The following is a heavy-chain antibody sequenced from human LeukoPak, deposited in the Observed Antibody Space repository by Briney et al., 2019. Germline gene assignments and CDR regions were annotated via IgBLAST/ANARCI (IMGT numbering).Heavy chain of an antibody. Sequence: ASVKVSCKASVYTFTDYYLHWVRQAPGHGLEWMGWINPKTGVTKYAQNFQGRVTMTRDTSISTAYMEVSRLRSDDTAVFYCARDLAMYSPDLDYWGQGTLVTVSS. D-gene: IGHD1-26*01. J-gene: IGHJ4*02. CDR1: VYTFTDYY. CDR3: ARDLAMYSPDLDY. CDR2: INPKTGVT. V-gene: IGHV1-2*02.